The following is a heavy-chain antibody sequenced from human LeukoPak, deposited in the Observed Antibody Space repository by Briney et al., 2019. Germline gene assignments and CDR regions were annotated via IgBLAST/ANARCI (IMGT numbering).Heavy chain of an antibody. CDR3: ARGVGSGYTDY. V-gene: IGHV4-59*01. CDR2: ISYSGNN. Sequence: SETLSLTCTVAGGTISNYYWTWIRQPPGKGLEWIGFISYSGNNNYNPSLKSRVTISLDTSKNQFSLKLISVTAADTAVYYCARGVGSGYTDYWGQGALVTVSS. CDR1: GGTISNYY. D-gene: IGHD3-22*01. J-gene: IGHJ4*02.